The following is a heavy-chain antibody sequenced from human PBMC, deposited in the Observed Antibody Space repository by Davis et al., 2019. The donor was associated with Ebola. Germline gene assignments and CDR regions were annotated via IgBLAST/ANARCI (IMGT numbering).Heavy chain of an antibody. CDR3: AREPTYYYDSSGYYLRVYYYYGMDV. V-gene: IGHV3-33*01. J-gene: IGHJ6*02. CDR1: GFTFSSYG. D-gene: IGHD3-22*01. Sequence: PGGSLRLSCAASGFTFSSYGMPWVRQAPGKGLEWVAVIWYDGSNKYYADSVKGRFTISRDNSKNTLYLQMNSLRAEDTAVYYCAREPTYYYDSSGYYLRVYYYYGMDVWGQGTTVTVSS. CDR2: IWYDGSNK.